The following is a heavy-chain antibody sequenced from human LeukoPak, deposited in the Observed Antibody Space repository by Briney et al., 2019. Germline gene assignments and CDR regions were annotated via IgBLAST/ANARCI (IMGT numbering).Heavy chain of an antibody. Sequence: GASLRLSSAASGFTVSSNYMSWVRQAPGKGLEYVSVISNDGDTYYADSVKGRFTISRDTSKNTVSLQTNSLRAEDTAVYYCAGDKTTGGWYEFDYWGQGTLVTVSS. CDR2: ISNDGDT. CDR1: GFTVSSNY. J-gene: IGHJ4*02. D-gene: IGHD6-19*01. V-gene: IGHV3-53*01. CDR3: AGDKTTGGWYEFDY.